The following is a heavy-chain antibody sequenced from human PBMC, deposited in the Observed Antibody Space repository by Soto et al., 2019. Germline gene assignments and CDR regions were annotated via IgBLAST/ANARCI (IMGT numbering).Heavy chain of an antibody. CDR3: AKGDQERQWVFLHN. CDR2: IRGNGGET. Sequence: EVQVLESGGGLVQPGGSLRLSCVASGFTFSNYAMTWVRQAPGKGMEWVSAIRGNGGETFYADSVKGRFTISRDNSKNTLCLQMNSLRAEDTAVYHCAKGDQERQWVFLHNWGQGTLVTVSS. J-gene: IGHJ4*02. V-gene: IGHV3-23*01. CDR1: GFTFSNYA. D-gene: IGHD2-21*01.